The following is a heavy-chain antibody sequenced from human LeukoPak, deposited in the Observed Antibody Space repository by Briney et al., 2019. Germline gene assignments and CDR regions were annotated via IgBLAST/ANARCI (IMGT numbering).Heavy chain of an antibody. CDR2: INPSGGRT. J-gene: IGHJ4*02. V-gene: IGHV1-46*01. Sequence: ASVKISCKAFGYTFSGNYIHWVGQAPGQGLEGLGRINPSGGRTSYAQEFQGRVTVTMDMSASTVYMELSSLTSDDTAVYYCARVYGKVKPPTSDGFWNGYYDFWGQGSLVTVSS. CDR3: ARVYGKVKPPTSDGFWNGYYDF. D-gene: IGHD3-3*01. CDR1: GYTFSGNY.